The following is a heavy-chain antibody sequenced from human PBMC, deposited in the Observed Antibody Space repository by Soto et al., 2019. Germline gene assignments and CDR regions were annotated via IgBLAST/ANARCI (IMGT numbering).Heavy chain of an antibody. J-gene: IGHJ4*02. CDR3: AKDLTIFGTNSDY. CDR1: GFTFSSYA. Sequence: EVQLLETGGGLVQPGGSLRLSCAASGFTFSSYAMSWVRQAPGKGLEWVSAISGSGGSTYYADSVKGRFTISRDNSKSTLYLKMNSLRAEDTAVYYCAKDLTIFGTNSDYWGQGTLFTVSS. CDR2: ISGSGGST. V-gene: IGHV3-23*01. D-gene: IGHD3-9*01.